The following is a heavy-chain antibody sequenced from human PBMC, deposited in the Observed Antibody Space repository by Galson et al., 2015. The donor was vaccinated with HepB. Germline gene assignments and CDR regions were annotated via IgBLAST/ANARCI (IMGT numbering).Heavy chain of an antibody. J-gene: IGHJ4*02. CDR1: GFSFSDHS. V-gene: IGHV3-72*01. CDR2: SRNKPKGYST. Sequence: SLRLSCAVSGFSFSDHSIDWVRQAPGKGLEWVGRSRNKPKGYSTAHAASVKGRFTVSRDDSKNSVFLQMNSLRSEDTAVYYCARSEVTTVVTDFDSWGQGTLVTVSS. CDR3: ARSEVTTVVTDFDS. D-gene: IGHD4-23*01.